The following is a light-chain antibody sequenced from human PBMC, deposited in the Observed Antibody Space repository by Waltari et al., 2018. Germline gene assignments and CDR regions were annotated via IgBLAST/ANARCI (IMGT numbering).Light chain of an antibody. J-gene: IGKJ1*01. CDR1: QTIGLR. V-gene: IGKV3-15*01. Sequence: TVVTQSPATLSVSPGERASLLCRTSQTIGLRLAWYQQKPGLAPRLLIYHATTRATGIPARFSGSGSESEFTLTISSLQAEDVAVYYCQQYNNWPPGTFGQGTRVEI. CDR2: HAT. CDR3: QQYNNWPPGT.